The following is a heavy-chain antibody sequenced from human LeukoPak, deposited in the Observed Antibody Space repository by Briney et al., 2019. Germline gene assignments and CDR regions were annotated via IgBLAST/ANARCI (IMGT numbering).Heavy chain of an antibody. D-gene: IGHD2-2*01. CDR3: ARANFLYCSSTTCLFDY. J-gene: IGHJ4*02. CDR2: INPNDGDT. V-gene: IGHV1-2*02. CDR1: GYTHTDYY. Sequence: ASVKVSCKASGYTHTDYYMHWVRQAPGQGFEWMGWINPNDGDTNYAQKFQGRVTMTRDTSISTAHMEVSRLRSDDTAVYYCARANFLYCSSTTCLFDYWGQGTLVTVSS.